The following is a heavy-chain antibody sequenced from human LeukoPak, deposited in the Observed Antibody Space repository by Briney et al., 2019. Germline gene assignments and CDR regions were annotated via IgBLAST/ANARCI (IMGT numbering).Heavy chain of an antibody. D-gene: IGHD5-24*01. CDR3: ARVDHRGDDYHRALFDY. V-gene: IGHV1-69*05. J-gene: IGHJ4*02. Sequence: ASVKVSCKTSGGTLSIYAVSWVRQAPGQGLEWMGGITPYFGTANYAQKFQGRLTITTDEFLSTVYLELSSLTSEDTAVFYCARVDHRGDDYHRALFDYWGQGTLVTVSA. CDR1: GGTLSIYA. CDR2: ITPYFGTA.